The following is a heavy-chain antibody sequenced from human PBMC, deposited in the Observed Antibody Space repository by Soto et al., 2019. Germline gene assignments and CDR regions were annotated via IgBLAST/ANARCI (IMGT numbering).Heavy chain of an antibody. V-gene: IGHV3-48*02. Sequence: GGSLRLSCAASGFTFSGYSMNWVRQAPGKGLEWVSYISSGGSTIYYADFVKGRFTVSRDNAKNSLYLQMNSLRDEDTAVYYCAKESITIVRGVILASHGMDVWGQGTTVTV. J-gene: IGHJ6*02. CDR3: AKESITIVRGVILASHGMDV. D-gene: IGHD3-10*01. CDR1: GFTFSGYS. CDR2: ISSGGSTI.